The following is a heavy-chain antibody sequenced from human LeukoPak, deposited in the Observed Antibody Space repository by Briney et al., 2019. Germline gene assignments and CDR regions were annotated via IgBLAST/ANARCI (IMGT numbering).Heavy chain of an antibody. CDR3: ARSYDSSGTNWFDP. Sequence: ASVKVSCKASGYTFTGYYMHWVRQAPGQGLEWMGWINPNSGGTNYAQKFQGWVTMTRDTSISTAYMELSRLRSDDTAVYYCARSYDSSGTNWFDPWGQGTLVTVSS. D-gene: IGHD3-22*01. CDR1: GYTFTGYY. V-gene: IGHV1-2*04. CDR2: INPNSGGT. J-gene: IGHJ5*02.